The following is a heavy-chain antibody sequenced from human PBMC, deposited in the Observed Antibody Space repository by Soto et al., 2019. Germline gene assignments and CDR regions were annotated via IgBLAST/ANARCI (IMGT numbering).Heavy chain of an antibody. CDR1: GFPFTSYG. Sequence: QVQLVESGGGVVQPGRSLRLSCAASGFPFTSYGMHWVREGPDKGLEWVAIISYDGSDKYYADSVKGRFTISRDNSKNTPYLLMNSLRPEDTALYYCVGGQYYFDYRGQGTLVIVSS. D-gene: IGHD3-10*01. CDR3: VGGQYYFDY. V-gene: IGHV3-30*03. J-gene: IGHJ4*02. CDR2: ISYDGSDK.